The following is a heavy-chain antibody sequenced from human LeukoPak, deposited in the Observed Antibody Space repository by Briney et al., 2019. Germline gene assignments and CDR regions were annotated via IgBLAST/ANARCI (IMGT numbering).Heavy chain of an antibody. V-gene: IGHV1-18*01. Sequence: GASVKVSCKGSGYTFTSYGISWVRQAPGQGLEWMGWISAYNGNTNYAQKLQGRVTMTTDTSTSIAYMALRRLRSDDKAVYYCARSLETYYFDYWGQGTLVTVSS. CDR1: GYTFTSYG. CDR2: ISAYNGNT. CDR3: ARSLETYYFDY. J-gene: IGHJ4*02. D-gene: IGHD5-24*01.